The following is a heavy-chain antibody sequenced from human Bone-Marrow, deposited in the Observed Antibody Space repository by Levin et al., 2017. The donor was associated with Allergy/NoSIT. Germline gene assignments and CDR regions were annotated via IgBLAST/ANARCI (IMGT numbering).Heavy chain of an antibody. J-gene: IGHJ4*02. CDR3: ARCEDY. Sequence: ASVKVSCAASGFTFGSYWMSWVRQAPGEGLEWVASIKTDGSAKYYVDSVKGRFTISRDNAKNSLYLQMSSLRAEDTAVYYCARCEDYWGQGTLVTVSS. CDR1: GFTFGSYW. CDR2: IKTDGSAK. V-gene: IGHV3-7*03.